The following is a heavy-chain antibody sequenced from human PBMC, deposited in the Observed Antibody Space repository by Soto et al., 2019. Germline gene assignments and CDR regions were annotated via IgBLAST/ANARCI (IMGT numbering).Heavy chain of an antibody. D-gene: IGHD5-12*01. CDR2: TYFRSKWYN. V-gene: IGHV6-1*01. Sequence: SETLSLTCAISGDSVSSNTASWNWIRQSPSRGLEWLGRTYFRSKWYNDYADSVKSRIIINPDTSNNQFSLQLNSVTPEDTAVYFCAKGDNLGPKTGYAFDPWGQGIMVTVSS. J-gene: IGHJ5*02. CDR1: GDSVSSNTAS. CDR3: AKGDNLGPKTGYAFDP.